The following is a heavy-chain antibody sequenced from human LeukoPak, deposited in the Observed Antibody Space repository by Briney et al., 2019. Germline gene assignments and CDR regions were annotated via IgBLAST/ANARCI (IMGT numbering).Heavy chain of an antibody. CDR2: INPNSGST. CDR3: ARVSGSIAASDY. J-gene: IGHJ4*02. CDR1: GYTFTGYY. V-gene: IGHV1-2*02. D-gene: IGHD6-13*01. Sequence: PSVKVSCTASGYTFTGYYMHWVRQAPGQGLEWMGWINPNSGSTNYAQKFQGRVTMTRDTSISTAYMELSRLRSDDTAVYYRARVSGSIAASDYWGQGTLVTVSS.